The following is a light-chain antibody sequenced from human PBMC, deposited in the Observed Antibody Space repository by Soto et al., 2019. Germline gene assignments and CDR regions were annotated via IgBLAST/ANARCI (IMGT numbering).Light chain of an antibody. Sequence: DIVMTQSPLSLPVTPGEPASISCRSSQSLLHSNGYNYLDWYLQKPGQSPQLLIYLGSNRASGVPDRFSGSGSGTDFTLKISSLQSEDFAVYYCQQSTNWPGTFGQGTKVDIK. CDR3: QQSTNWPGT. CDR1: QSLLHSNGYNY. V-gene: IGKV2-28*01. CDR2: LGS. J-gene: IGKJ1*01.